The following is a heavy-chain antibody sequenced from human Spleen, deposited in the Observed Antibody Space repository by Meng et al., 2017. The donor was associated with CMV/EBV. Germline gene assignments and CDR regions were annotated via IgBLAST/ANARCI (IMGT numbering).Heavy chain of an antibody. D-gene: IGHD2-2*01. CDR1: GFTFTSHD. V-gene: IGHV3-23*03. CDR3: AKVPPASVDY. CDR2: IYSAGSST. Sequence: GESLKISCAASGFTFTSHDMSWVRQAPGKGLEWVSNIYSAGSSTFYADSVKGRFTVSRDNSKNTLYLQMNSLRAEDTAVYYCAKVPPASVDYWGQGTLVTVSS. J-gene: IGHJ4*02.